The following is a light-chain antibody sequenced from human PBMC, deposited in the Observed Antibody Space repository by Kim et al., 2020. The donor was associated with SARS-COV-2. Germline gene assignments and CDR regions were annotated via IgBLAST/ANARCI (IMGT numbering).Light chain of an antibody. CDR3: SSYISTTTFKV. V-gene: IGLV2-14*03. Sequence: QSITISCTGTSSDIGSFKYVSWYQQHPGKAPKLMIYDVNKRPSGLSDRFSGSKSGNTASLTISGLQAEDEADYYCSSYISTTTFKVFGTGTKVTVL. J-gene: IGLJ1*01. CDR1: SSDIGSFKY. CDR2: DVN.